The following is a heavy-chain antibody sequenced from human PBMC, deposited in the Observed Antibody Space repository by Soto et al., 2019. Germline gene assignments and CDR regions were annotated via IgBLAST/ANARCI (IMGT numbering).Heavy chain of an antibody. V-gene: IGHV4-59*01. Sequence: SETLSLTCTVSGGSISSYSWSWIRQPPGKGLEWIGYIYYGGGTNYNPSLKSRVPISVDTSKNQFSLKLSTMTGADTAVYFCSRETSSSHMPDYYSGMDVWGQGTTVTVSS. CDR3: SRETSSSHMPDYYSGMDV. J-gene: IGHJ6*02. CDR2: IYYGGGT. D-gene: IGHD6-6*01. CDR1: GGSISSYS.